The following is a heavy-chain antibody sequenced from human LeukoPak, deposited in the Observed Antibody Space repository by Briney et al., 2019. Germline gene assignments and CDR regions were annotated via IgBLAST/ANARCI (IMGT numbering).Heavy chain of an antibody. CDR2: ITSSSSYI. CDR1: GFTFSSYS. Sequence: GGSLRLSCAASGFTFSSYSMNWVRQAPGKGLEWVSSITSSSSYIYYADSVKGRFTISRDNAKNSLYLQMNSLRAEDTAVYYCASRAYGYNGFDIWGQGTMVTVSS. V-gene: IGHV3-21*01. J-gene: IGHJ3*02. CDR3: ASRAYGYNGFDI. D-gene: IGHD4-17*01.